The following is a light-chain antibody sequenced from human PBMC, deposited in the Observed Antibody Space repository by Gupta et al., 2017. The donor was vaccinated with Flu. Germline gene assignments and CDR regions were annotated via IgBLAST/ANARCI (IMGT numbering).Light chain of an antibody. CDR3: GTCESTLSAGV. CDR2: DNN. V-gene: IGLV1-51*01. Sequence: QSVLTQPPSVSSPPGQNVTISCSGTSSNVGNNYVSWFQHLPGTAPKHLIYDNNKRPSGIPDRLSGSKSGTSATLVITGLQTGDEADYYCGTCESTLSAGVFGGGTKLTVL. CDR1: SSNVGNNY. J-gene: IGLJ2*01.